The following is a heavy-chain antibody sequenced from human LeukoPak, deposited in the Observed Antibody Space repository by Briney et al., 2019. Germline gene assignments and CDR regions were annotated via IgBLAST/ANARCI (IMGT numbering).Heavy chain of an antibody. J-gene: IGHJ3*02. Sequence: SETLSLTCTVSGGSISSSSYYWGWIRQPPGKGLEWSGSIYYSGSTYYNPSLKSRVTISVDTSKNQFSLKLSSVTAADTAVYYCARDYTLLVTMIVVVTHAFDIWGQGTMVTVSS. D-gene: IGHD3-22*01. V-gene: IGHV4-39*07. CDR2: IYYSGST. CDR3: ARDYTLLVTMIVVVTHAFDI. CDR1: GGSISSSSYY.